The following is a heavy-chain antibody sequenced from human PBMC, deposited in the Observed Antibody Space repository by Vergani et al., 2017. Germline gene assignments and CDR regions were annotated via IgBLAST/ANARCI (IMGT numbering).Heavy chain of an antibody. CDR3: ARDSGSYYFDY. J-gene: IGHJ4*02. Sequence: QVQLVESGGGEVQPGRSLRLSCSAAGFPFSDYGVHWVRQAPGKGLEWVSVISYDGNKKNYADSVKGRFTISRDNSKNTLYLEMNALRAEDTAVYYCARDSGSYYFDYWGQGTLVTVSS. D-gene: IGHD1-26*01. V-gene: IGHV3-30*03. CDR1: GFPFSDYG. CDR2: ISYDGNKK.